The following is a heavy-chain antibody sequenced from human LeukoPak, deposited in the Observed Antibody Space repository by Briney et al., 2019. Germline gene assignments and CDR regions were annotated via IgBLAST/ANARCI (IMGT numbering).Heavy chain of an antibody. CDR2: IFWDDDT. CDR3: AGRRVNLLLTGFLTRRYFDY. V-gene: IGHV2-5*02. D-gene: IGHD3-9*01. CDR1: GFLLNPDGVG. Sequence: SGPTLVNPTQTLTLTCICSGFLLNPDGVGVGWIRQPPGKALEWLALIFWDDDTRYSPSLRSRLTITKDTSENQVVLTMTKMDPVDKDTNYSAGRRVNLLLTGFLTRRYFDYCGQGNLVTVSS. J-gene: IGHJ4*02.